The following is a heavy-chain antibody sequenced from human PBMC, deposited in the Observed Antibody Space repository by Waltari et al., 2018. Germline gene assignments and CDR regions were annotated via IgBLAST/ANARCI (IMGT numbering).Heavy chain of an antibody. CDR2: INHSGST. Sequence: QVQLQQWGAGLLKPSETLSLTCAVYGGSFSGYYWRWIRQPPGKGLEWIGEINHSGSTNYNPSLKSRVTISVDTSKNQFSLKLSSVTAADTAVYYCARGYCSSTSCQGEDFDYWGQGTLVTVSS. CDR1: GGSFSGYY. J-gene: IGHJ4*02. CDR3: ARGYCSSTSCQGEDFDY. V-gene: IGHV4-34*01. D-gene: IGHD2-2*01.